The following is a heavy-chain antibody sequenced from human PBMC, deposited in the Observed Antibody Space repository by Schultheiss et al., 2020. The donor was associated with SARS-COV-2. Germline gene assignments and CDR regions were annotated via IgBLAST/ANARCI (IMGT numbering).Heavy chain of an antibody. CDR3: ARARRYYGVWFDP. CDR2: IKQDGSEK. CDR1: GFTFSSYW. V-gene: IGHV3-7*03. Sequence: GESLKISCAASGFTFSSYWMSWVRQAPGKGLEWVANIKQDGSEKYYVDSVKGRFTISRDNAKNSLYLQMNSLRAEDTAVYYCARARRYYGVWFDPWGQGTLVTVSS. J-gene: IGHJ5*02. D-gene: IGHD4-17*01.